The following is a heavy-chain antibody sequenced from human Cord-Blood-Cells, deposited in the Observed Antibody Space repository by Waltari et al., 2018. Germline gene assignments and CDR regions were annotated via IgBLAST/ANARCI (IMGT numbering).Heavy chain of an antibody. Sequence: QVQLVESGGGVVQPGRCLRLSCAASGFTFSSHCMHWVRQAPGKGLEWVAVIWYDGSNKYYADSVKGRFTISRDNSKNTLYLQMNSLRAEDTAVYYCARAEYWYFDLWGRGTLVTVSS. V-gene: IGHV3-33*01. CDR3: ARAEYWYFDL. CDR1: GFTFSSHC. J-gene: IGHJ2*01. CDR2: IWYDGSNK.